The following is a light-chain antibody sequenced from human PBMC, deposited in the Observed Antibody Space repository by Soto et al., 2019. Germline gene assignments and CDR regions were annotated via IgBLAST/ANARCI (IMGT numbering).Light chain of an antibody. CDR2: DAS. CDR3: QQYADSPLLT. V-gene: IGKV3-20*01. CDR1: QSVSYY. Sequence: EIVLTQSPGTLSLSPGERATLSCRASQSVSYYLAWYQQKPGQAPRLLIYDASSRATGVPDRFSGSGSGTDFTLTISGLEPEDFAVYYCQQYADSPLLTFGGGTKVDIK. J-gene: IGKJ4*01.